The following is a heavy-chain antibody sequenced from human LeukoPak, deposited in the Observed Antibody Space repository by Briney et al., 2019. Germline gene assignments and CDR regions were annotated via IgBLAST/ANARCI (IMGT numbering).Heavy chain of an antibody. D-gene: IGHD6-13*01. CDR2: IKQDGSEK. CDR1: GFTFSSYW. Sequence: GGSLRLSCAASGFTFSSYWMTWVRQAPGKGLEWVAKIKQDGSEKYYVDSVNGRFTISRDNAKNSLYLQMNSLGAEDTAVYYCARRGTSSSWAHFDYWGQGTLVTFSS. J-gene: IGHJ4*02. V-gene: IGHV3-7*05. CDR3: ARRGTSSSWAHFDY.